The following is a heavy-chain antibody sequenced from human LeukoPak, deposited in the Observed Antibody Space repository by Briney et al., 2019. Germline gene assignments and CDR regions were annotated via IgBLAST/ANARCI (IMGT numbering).Heavy chain of an antibody. CDR2: IYHSGST. V-gene: IGHV4-59*01. CDR3: AKARYIKYGVDV. CDR1: NVSFNNSY. D-gene: IGHD3-9*01. J-gene: IGHJ6*02. Sequence: SPSETLSLTCTVSNVSFNNSYWTWIRQPPGKGLEYIGYIYHSGSTNYNPSLKSRVTISVDMSKNQLSLKLNSVTAADTAVYYCAKARYIKYGVDVWGQGTTVTVSS.